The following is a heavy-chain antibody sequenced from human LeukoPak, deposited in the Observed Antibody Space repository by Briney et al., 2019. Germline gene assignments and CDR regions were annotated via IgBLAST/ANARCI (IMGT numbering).Heavy chain of an antibody. D-gene: IGHD4-17*01. Sequence: GASVKVSCKASGYTFTGYYMHWVRQAPGQGLEWMGWINPNSGGTNYAQKFQGRVTMTRDTSISTAYMELSRLRSDDTAVYYCARDLGGDYPFYFDYWGQGTLVTVSS. J-gene: IGHJ4*02. CDR2: INPNSGGT. V-gene: IGHV1-2*02. CDR3: ARDLGGDYPFYFDY. CDR1: GYTFTGYY.